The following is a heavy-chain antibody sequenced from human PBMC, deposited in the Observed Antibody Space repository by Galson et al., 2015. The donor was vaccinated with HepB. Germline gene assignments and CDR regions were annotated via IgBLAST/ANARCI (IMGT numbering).Heavy chain of an antibody. CDR3: AREDIVVVVGWFDP. Sequence: SLRLSCAASGFTFSSYAMHWVRQAPGKGLEWVAVISYDGSNKYYADSVKGRFTISRDNSKNTLYLQMNSLRAEDTAVYYCAREDIVVVVGWFDPWGKATLVTVSS. D-gene: IGHD2-15*01. V-gene: IGHV3-30*04. J-gene: IGHJ5*02. CDR1: GFTFSSYA. CDR2: ISYDGSNK.